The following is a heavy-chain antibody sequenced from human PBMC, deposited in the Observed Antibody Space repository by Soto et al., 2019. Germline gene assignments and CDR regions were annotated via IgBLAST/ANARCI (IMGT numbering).Heavy chain of an antibody. V-gene: IGHV3-30-3*01. CDR1: GFTFSRYA. Sequence: QVQLVESGGGVVQPGRSLRLSCAASGFTFSRYAIHWVRQAPGKGLEWVAVISYDGSNKYYADSVKGRFTISRDNSKNTLFLQMNSLRAEDTAVYYCAKDLGIGYCISTSCPAADYWGQGTLVTVSS. J-gene: IGHJ4*02. D-gene: IGHD2-2*01. CDR2: ISYDGSNK. CDR3: AKDLGIGYCISTSCPAADY.